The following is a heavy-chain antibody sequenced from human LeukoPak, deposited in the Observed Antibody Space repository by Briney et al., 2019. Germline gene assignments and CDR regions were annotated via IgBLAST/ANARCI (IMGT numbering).Heavy chain of an antibody. CDR2: ISTYNGYT. CDR1: GYTFTSYG. CDR3: AREGGRYCSGGSCYSSNGWYGGLNY. V-gene: IGHV1-18*01. D-gene: IGHD2-15*01. Sequence: ASVKVSCKASGYTFTSYGISWVRQAPGQGLEWMGWISTYNGYTNYARKVQGRVTMTTDTSTSTAYMELRSLRSDDTAVYFCAREGGRYCSGGSCYSSNGWYGGLNYWGQGTLVTVSS. J-gene: IGHJ4*02.